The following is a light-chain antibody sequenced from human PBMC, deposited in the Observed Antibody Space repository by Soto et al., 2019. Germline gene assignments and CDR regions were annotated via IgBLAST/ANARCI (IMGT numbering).Light chain of an antibody. CDR2: HAS. Sequence: DLQMTQFPFTLPASRGDRVTIPCRASQSISSGLAWYQQKPGTAPKVLIYHASNLQSGVPSRFSGSGSGTEFTLIISSLQPDDFATYYCLQDYSYSVTFGQGTKVDIK. J-gene: IGKJ1*01. V-gene: IGKV1-5*01. CDR1: QSISSG. CDR3: LQDYSYSVT.